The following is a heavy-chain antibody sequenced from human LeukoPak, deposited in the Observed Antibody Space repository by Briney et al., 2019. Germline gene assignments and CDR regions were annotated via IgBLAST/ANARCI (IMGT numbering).Heavy chain of an antibody. CDR1: GFTFDDYA. CDR3: AKVYGDDYGAPFDY. Sequence: GGSLRLSCAASGFTFDDYAMHWVRQAPGTGLEWVCLISGDGGSTYYADSVKGRFTISRDNSKNSLYLQMNSLRTEDTALYYCAKVYGDDYGAPFDYWGQGTLVTVSS. J-gene: IGHJ4*02. D-gene: IGHD4-17*01. CDR2: ISGDGGST. V-gene: IGHV3-43*02.